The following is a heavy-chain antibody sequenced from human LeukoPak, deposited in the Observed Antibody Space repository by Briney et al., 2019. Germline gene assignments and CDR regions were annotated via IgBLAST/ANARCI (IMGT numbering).Heavy chain of an antibody. D-gene: IGHD5-12*01. V-gene: IGHV1-2*02. J-gene: IGHJ4*02. Sequence: ASVKVSCKASGYTFTGYCMHWVRQAPGQGLEPMGSINPNSGRTICPPKFQGMVTMTRPTSISPASMELSRLTSDDTAVYYCARDQHNRYGGYDADYWGQGTLVTVSS. CDR1: GYTFTGYC. CDR3: ARDQHNRYGGYDADY. CDR2: INPNSGRT.